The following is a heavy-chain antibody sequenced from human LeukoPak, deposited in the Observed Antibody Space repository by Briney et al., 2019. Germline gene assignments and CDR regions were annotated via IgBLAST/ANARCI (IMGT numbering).Heavy chain of an antibody. J-gene: IGHJ3*02. D-gene: IGHD5-18*01. CDR2: IRSKAYGGTT. Sequence: GGSLRLSCAASGFTFSSYGMHWVRQAPGKGLEWVGFIRSKAYGGTTEYAASVKGRFTISRDDSKSIAYLQMNSLKTEDTAVYYCTSLSYGDASDIWGQGTMVTVSS. CDR1: GFTFSSYG. V-gene: IGHV3-49*04. CDR3: TSLSYGDASDI.